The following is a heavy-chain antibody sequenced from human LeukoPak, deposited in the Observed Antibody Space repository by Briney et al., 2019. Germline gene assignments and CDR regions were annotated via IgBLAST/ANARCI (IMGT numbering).Heavy chain of an antibody. J-gene: IGHJ4*02. D-gene: IGHD5-18*01. Sequence: PGGSLRLSCTASGFTFGAYAMSWFRQAQGKGLVWGGFISIKAYGGATEYAACVKGRFAISRNDSKSIAYLQMKSLKTEDTAVYYCTRRGNTDMAAPPNYWGQGTLVTVSS. V-gene: IGHV3-49*03. CDR2: ISIKAYGGAT. CDR3: TRRGNTDMAAPPNY. CDR1: GFTFGAYA.